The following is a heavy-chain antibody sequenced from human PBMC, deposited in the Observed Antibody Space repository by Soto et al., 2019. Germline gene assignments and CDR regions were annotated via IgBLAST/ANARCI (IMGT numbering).Heavy chain of an antibody. D-gene: IGHD5-12*01. J-gene: IGHJ3*02. V-gene: IGHV4-39*01. Sequence: PSETLCVTCTFSVGSISISSYSWGWIRQPPGQGLEWIGSLYYSGSTYYNPSLKSRVTISVDTSKNQFSLKLSSVTAADTAVYYCARSSGYSGYDPPPDAFDIWGHGTMVTVSS. CDR2: LYYSGST. CDR1: VGSISISSYS. CDR3: ARSSGYSGYDPPPDAFDI.